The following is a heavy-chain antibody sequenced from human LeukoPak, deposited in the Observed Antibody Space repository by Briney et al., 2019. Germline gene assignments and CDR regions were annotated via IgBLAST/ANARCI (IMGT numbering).Heavy chain of an antibody. CDR3: ARHGYCSSTSCYLDY. D-gene: IGHD2-2*01. CDR1: GYTFTSYG. Sequence: ASVKVSCKASGYTFTSYGISWVRQAPGQGLEWMGWISAYNGNTNYAQKLQGRVTMTTDTSTSTAYTELRSLRSDDTAVYYCARHGYCSSTSCYLDYWGQGTLVTVSS. V-gene: IGHV1-18*01. J-gene: IGHJ4*02. CDR2: ISAYNGNT.